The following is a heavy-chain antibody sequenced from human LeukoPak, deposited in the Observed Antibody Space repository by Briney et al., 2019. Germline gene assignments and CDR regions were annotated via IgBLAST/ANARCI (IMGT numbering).Heavy chain of an antibody. V-gene: IGHV3-23*01. CDR1: GFTFSNYA. D-gene: IGHD3-10*01. CDR3: ARNANYYGSGSDY. CDR2: ISGSGGST. Sequence: GGSLRLSCAASGFTFSNYAMSWVRQAPGKGLEWVSAISGSGGSTYYADSVKGRFTISRDNSKNTLYLQMNSLRAEDTAVYYCARNANYYGSGSDYWGQGTLVTVSS. J-gene: IGHJ4*02.